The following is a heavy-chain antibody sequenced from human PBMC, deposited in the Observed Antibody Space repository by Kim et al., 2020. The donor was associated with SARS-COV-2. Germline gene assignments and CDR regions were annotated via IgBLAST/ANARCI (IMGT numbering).Heavy chain of an antibody. CDR3: ARERVEYYYGSGSYHYYYGMDV. D-gene: IGHD3-10*01. Sequence: GGSLRLSCAASGFTFSSYWMSWVRQAPGKGLEWVANIKQDGSEKYYVDSVKGRFTISRDNAKNSLYLQMNSLRAEDTAVYYCARERVEYYYGSGSYHYYYGMDVWGQGTTVTVSS. CDR1: GFTFSSYW. CDR2: IKQDGSEK. V-gene: IGHV3-7*03. J-gene: IGHJ6*02.